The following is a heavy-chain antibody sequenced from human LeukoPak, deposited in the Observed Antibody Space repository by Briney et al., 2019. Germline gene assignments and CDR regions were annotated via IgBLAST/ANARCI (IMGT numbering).Heavy chain of an antibody. Sequence: GGSLRLSCAASGFTFSSYEMNWVRQAPGRGLEWVSYISSSGSTIYYADSVKGRFTISRDNAKNSLYLQMNSLRAEDTAVYYCARVSYDYVWGSYRYIKAFDIWGQGTMVTVSS. CDR1: GFTFSSYE. D-gene: IGHD3-16*02. J-gene: IGHJ3*02. V-gene: IGHV3-48*03. CDR3: ARVSYDYVWGSYRYIKAFDI. CDR2: ISSSGSTI.